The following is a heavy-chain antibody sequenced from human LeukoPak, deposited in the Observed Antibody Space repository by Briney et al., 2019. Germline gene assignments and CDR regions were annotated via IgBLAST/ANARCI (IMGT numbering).Heavy chain of an antibody. Sequence: PSETLSLTCIVSGGSISSSSYYWGWIRQPPGKGLEWIGSIYYSGSTYYNPSLKSRVTISVDTSKNQFSLKLSSVTAADTAVYYCARTYYDHIYYMDVWGKGTTVTISS. V-gene: IGHV4-39*01. J-gene: IGHJ6*03. CDR1: GGSISSSSYY. CDR3: ARTYYDHIYYMDV. D-gene: IGHD3-16*01. CDR2: IYYSGST.